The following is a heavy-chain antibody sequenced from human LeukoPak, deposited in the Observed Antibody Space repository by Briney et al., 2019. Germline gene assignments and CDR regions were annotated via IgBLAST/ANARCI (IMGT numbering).Heavy chain of an antibody. Sequence: PLETLSLTCIVSGDSINSFYWNWIRQPPGKGLEWIADIYYSGTTNFNPSLKSRVNISVDTSRNQISLKLSSVTAADTAVYYCARAWRGIRGFDHWGQGTLVTVSS. D-gene: IGHD5-18*01. J-gene: IGHJ4*02. CDR3: ARAWRGIRGFDH. CDR1: GDSINSFY. CDR2: IYYSGTT. V-gene: IGHV4-59*01.